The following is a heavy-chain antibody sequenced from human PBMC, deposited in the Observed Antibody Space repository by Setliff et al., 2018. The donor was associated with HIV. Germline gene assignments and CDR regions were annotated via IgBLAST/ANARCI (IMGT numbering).Heavy chain of an antibody. V-gene: IGHV4-39*07. CDR3: ARESYFYYFDY. Sequence: PSETLSLTCTVSGGSISSGSYYWGWIRQPPGKGLEWIGSIYYSGSTNYNPSLKSRVTISVDTSKNQLSLKLSSVTAAYAAVYYCARESYFYYFDYWGQGTLVTVSS. D-gene: IGHD3-10*01. CDR2: IYYSGST. CDR1: GGSISSGSYY. J-gene: IGHJ4*02.